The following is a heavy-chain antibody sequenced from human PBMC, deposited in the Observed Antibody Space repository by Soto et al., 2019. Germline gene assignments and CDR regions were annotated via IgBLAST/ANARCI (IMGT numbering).Heavy chain of an antibody. D-gene: IGHD3-3*01. CDR1: GFTFSSYA. J-gene: IGHJ6*02. CDR2: ISYDGSNK. V-gene: IGHV3-30*04. Sequence: VGSLRLSCAASGFTFSSYAMHWVRQAPGKGLEWVAVISYDGSNKYYADSVKGRFTISRDNSKNTLYLQMNSLRAEDTAVYYCAKDLGDFWSGHYGMDVWGQGTTVTVSS. CDR3: AKDLGDFWSGHYGMDV.